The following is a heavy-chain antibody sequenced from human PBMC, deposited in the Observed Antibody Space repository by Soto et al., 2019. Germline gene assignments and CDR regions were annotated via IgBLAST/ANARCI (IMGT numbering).Heavy chain of an antibody. V-gene: IGHV5-51*01. CDR1: GYSFTSFW. CDR2: IYPGDFDT. Sequence: PGESLKISCKVSGYSFTSFWIAWVRQMPGKGLEWMGIIYPGDFDTRYSPSFQGQVTISADKSINTAYLQWSSLKASDTALYYCARRLSPLDPYHFDYWGQGTLVTVSS. J-gene: IGHJ4*02. CDR3: ARRLSPLDPYHFDY.